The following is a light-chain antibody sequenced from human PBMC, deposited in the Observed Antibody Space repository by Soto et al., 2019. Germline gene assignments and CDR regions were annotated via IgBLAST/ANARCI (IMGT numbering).Light chain of an antibody. V-gene: IGKV3-11*01. CDR2: DAS. CDR1: QSVSSY. CDR3: QQRSDWPLT. J-gene: IGKJ4*01. Sequence: EIVLTQSPATLPLSPRERATLSGRASQSVSSYLACYQHNPGQAPRLLIYDASNRATGIPCRFSGSGSGTDFTLTISSLEPEDCAVYYCQQRSDWPLTFGGGTKVEIK.